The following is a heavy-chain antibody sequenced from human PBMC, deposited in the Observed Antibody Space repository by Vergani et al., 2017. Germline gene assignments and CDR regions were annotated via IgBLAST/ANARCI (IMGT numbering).Heavy chain of an antibody. CDR1: GGSFSGYY. Sequence: QVQLQQWGAGLLKPSETLSLTFAVYGGSFSGYYWSWIRQPPGKGLEWSGEINHSGSTNYNPSLKSRVTISVDTSKNQFSLKLSSVTAADTDVYYCARKFGRDWYFDLWGRGTLVTVSS. CDR3: ARKFGRDWYFDL. D-gene: IGHD3-10*01. CDR2: INHSGST. J-gene: IGHJ2*01. V-gene: IGHV4-34*01.